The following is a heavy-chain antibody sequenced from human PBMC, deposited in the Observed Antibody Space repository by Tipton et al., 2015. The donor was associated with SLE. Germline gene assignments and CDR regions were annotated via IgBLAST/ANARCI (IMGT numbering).Heavy chain of an antibody. CDR1: GYTFTSYG. Sequence: QSGAEVKKPGASVKVSCKASGYTFTSYGISWVRQAPGQGLEWMGWISAYNGKTNYAQKLQGRVTMTTDTSTSTAYMELRSLRSDDTAVYYCARDPLDVPGTSDAFDIWGQGTMVTVSS. CDR3: ARDPLDVPGTSDAFDI. CDR2: ISAYNGKT. V-gene: IGHV1-18*01. D-gene: IGHD2-2*01. J-gene: IGHJ3*02.